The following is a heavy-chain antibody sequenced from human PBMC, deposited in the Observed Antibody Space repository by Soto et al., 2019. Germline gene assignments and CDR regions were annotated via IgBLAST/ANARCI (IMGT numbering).Heavy chain of an antibody. D-gene: IGHD5-12*01. CDR1: GYTFTSYA. CDR2: INAGNGNT. Sequence: ASVKVSCKASGYTFTSYAMHWVRQAPGQRLEWMGWINAGNGNTKYSQKFQGRVTITRDTSASTAYMELSSLRSEDTAVYYCAREDAGGYSFYYYYYGMDVWGQGTTVTVS. J-gene: IGHJ6*02. CDR3: AREDAGGYSFYYYYYGMDV. V-gene: IGHV1-3*01.